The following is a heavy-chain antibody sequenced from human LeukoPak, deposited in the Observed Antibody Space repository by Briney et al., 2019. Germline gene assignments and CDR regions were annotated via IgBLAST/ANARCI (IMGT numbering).Heavy chain of an antibody. J-gene: IGHJ3*02. Sequence: KAGGSLRLSCAASGFTFIGYTMSWVSQASGKGMEWVSAISSSSSYIYYADSVRGRFTISRDNAKNSLYLQMSSLTVEDTAVYYCSRVSRSPTSDALDISGQGTMVAVSS. CDR1: GFTFIGYT. V-gene: IGHV3-21*01. CDR2: ISSSSSYI. D-gene: IGHD1-26*01. CDR3: SRVSRSPTSDALDI.